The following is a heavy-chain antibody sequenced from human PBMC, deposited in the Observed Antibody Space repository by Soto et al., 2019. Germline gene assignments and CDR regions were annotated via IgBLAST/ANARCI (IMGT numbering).Heavy chain of an antibody. CDR1: GYTFTSYG. Sequence: QVQLVQSGAEVKKPGASVKVSCKASGYTFTSYGISWVRQAPGQGLEWMGWISAYNVNTNYAKKLQGRVTMTPDTYTSTAYMELRSLRSDDTAVYYCARDRHKDSVVVPAGDAFDIWGQGTMVTVSS. J-gene: IGHJ3*02. CDR3: ARDRHKDSVVVPAGDAFDI. D-gene: IGHD2-2*01. CDR2: ISAYNVNT. V-gene: IGHV1-18*04.